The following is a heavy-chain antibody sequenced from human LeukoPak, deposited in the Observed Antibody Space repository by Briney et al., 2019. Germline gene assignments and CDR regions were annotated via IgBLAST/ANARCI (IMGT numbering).Heavy chain of an antibody. D-gene: IGHD3-10*01. CDR2: IYHSGST. CDR1: GGSMSSGGYS. V-gene: IGHV4-30-2*01. CDR3: ARVRSGSYLLDY. Sequence: SETLSLTCAVSGGSMSSGGYSWSWIRQPPGKGLEWIGYIYHSGSTYYNPSLKSRVTISVDRSKNQFSLKLSSVTAADTAVYYCARVRSGSYLLDYWGQGTLVTVSS. J-gene: IGHJ4*02.